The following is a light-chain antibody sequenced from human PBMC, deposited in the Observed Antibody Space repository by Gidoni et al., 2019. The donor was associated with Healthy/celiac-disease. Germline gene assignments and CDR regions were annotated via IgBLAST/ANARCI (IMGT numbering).Light chain of an antibody. CDR1: QSVSSY. V-gene: IGKV3-11*01. Sequence: EIVLTQSPATLSLSPGERATLACRASQSVSSYLAWYQQKPGQAPRLLIYKASNGATGIPARFSGGGSGTDFTLTIGGLDPENFAVCCCQQRSNWPLLTFGGGTKVEIK. CDR2: KAS. CDR3: QQRSNWPLLT. J-gene: IGKJ4*01.